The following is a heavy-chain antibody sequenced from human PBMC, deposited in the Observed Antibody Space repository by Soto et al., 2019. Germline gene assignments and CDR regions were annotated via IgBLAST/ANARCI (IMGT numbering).Heavy chain of an antibody. CDR3: AKDLSRGYYDSSGPTFDI. V-gene: IGHV3-30*18. CDR1: GFTFSSYG. J-gene: IGHJ3*02. CDR2: ISYDGSNK. D-gene: IGHD3-22*01. Sequence: GGSLRLSCAASGFTFSSYGMHWVRQAPGKGLEWVAVISYDGSNKYYADTVKGRFTISRDNSKNTLYLQMNSLRAEDTAVYYCAKDLSRGYYDSSGPTFDIWGQGTMVTVSS.